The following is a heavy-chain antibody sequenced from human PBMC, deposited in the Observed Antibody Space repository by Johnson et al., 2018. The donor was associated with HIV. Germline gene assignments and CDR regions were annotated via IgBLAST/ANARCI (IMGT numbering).Heavy chain of an antibody. CDR3: ARSHGSSGRGAFDI. Sequence: VQLVESGGGVVQPGRSLRLSCAASGFTFDDYGMSWVRQAPGKGLEWVSGINWNGGSTGYADSVKGRFTISRDNAKNSLYLQINSLRAEDTALYYCARSHGSSGRGAFDIWGQGTMVTVSS. J-gene: IGHJ3*02. CDR2: INWNGGST. V-gene: IGHV3-20*04. CDR1: GFTFDDYG. D-gene: IGHD6-19*01.